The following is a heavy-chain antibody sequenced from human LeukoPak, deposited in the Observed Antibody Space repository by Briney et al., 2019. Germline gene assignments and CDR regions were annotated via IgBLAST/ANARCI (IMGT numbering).Heavy chain of an antibody. Sequence: PGGSLRLSCAASGFTFSTYSMNWVRQAPGKGLEWVSYISSSGSTIYYADSVKGRFTISRDNAKNSLYLQMNSLRAEDTAVYYCARDFRATPDYWGQGTLVIVSS. J-gene: IGHJ4*02. V-gene: IGHV3-48*04. D-gene: IGHD3-10*01. CDR1: GFTFSTYS. CDR2: ISSSGSTI. CDR3: ARDFRATPDY.